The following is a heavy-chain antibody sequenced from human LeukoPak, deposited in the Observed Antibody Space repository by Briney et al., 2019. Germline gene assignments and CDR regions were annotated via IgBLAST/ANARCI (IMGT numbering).Heavy chain of an antibody. V-gene: IGHV4-4*09. Sequence: SETLSLTCTVSGGSISSYHWSWIRQVPGKGLQWIGSIYTNGSTNYNPSLKSRVTITIDSSKNQFSLKLTSVTAADTAAYYCARTVWTYDSARPLWFDPWGQGTLVTVSS. CDR3: ARTVWTYDSARPLWFDP. J-gene: IGHJ5*02. CDR1: GGSISSYH. CDR2: IYTNGST. D-gene: IGHD1-1*01.